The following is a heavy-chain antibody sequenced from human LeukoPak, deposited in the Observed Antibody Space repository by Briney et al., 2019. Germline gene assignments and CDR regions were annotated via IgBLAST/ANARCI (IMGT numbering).Heavy chain of an antibody. CDR2: INHSGST. CDR3: AMNPVVPAASNWFDP. CDR1: GGSFSGYY. J-gene: IGHJ5*02. V-gene: IGHV4-34*01. D-gene: IGHD2-2*01. Sequence: SETLSLTCAVYGGSFSGYYWSWIRQPPGKGLDWIGEINHSGSTNYNPSLKSRVTISVDTSKNLLSLKLSSVTAARTVMHYCAMNPVVPAASNWFDPWGQGTLVTVSS.